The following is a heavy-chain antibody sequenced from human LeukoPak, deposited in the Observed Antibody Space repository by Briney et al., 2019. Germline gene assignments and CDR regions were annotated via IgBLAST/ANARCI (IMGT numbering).Heavy chain of an antibody. D-gene: IGHD1-26*01. V-gene: IGHV3-48*01. CDR3: ARTGGGRPPAFDI. J-gene: IGHJ3*02. CDR1: GFIFGDYN. Sequence: PGGSLRLSCAASGFIFGDYNMNWVRQVPGKGLEWISYMSSTSTTIFYADSVKGRFTISRDNAKNSLYLQMNSLRAEDTAVYYCARTGGGRPPAFDIWGQGTMVTVSS. CDR2: MSSTSTTI.